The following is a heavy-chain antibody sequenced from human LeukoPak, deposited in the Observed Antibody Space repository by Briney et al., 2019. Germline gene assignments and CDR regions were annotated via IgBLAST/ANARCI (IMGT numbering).Heavy chain of an antibody. Sequence: GGSLRLSCAASGFTFSNAWMDWVRQAPGKGLEWVGRIKSRPDGGTTDYAAPVKGRFTISRDDSKNTLYLHMNSLKTEDTAVYYCITVYDSVANWGQGTLVTVSS. CDR3: ITVYDSVAN. CDR2: IKSRPDGGTT. J-gene: IGHJ4*02. D-gene: IGHD5-12*01. V-gene: IGHV3-15*01. CDR1: GFTFSNAW.